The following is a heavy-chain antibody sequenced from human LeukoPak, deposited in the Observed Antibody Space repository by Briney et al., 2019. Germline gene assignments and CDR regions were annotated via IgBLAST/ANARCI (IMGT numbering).Heavy chain of an antibody. CDR2: IIPIFGTA. CDR1: GGTFSSYA. D-gene: IGHD2-15*01. J-gene: IGHJ5*02. CDR3: ARVPCGGSCYSVGHNWFDP. V-gene: IGHV1-69*01. Sequence: SVKVSCKASGGTFSSYAISWVRQAPGQGLEWMGGIIPIFGTANYAQKFQGRVTITADESTSTAYMELSSLRSEDTAVYYCARVPCGGSCYSVGHNWFDPWGQGTLVTVSS.